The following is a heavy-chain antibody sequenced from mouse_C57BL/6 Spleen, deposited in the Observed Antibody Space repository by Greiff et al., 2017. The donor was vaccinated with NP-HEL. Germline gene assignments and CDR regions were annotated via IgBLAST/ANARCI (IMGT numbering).Heavy chain of an antibody. Sequence: VQLQQSGAELAKPGASVKLSCKASGYTFTSYWMHWVKQRPGQGLEWIGYINPSSGYTKYNQKFKDKATLTADKSSSTAYMQLRILTYEYSAFYYCAILLYYGSSYYAYWGQGTLVTVSA. CDR2: INPSSGYT. J-gene: IGHJ3*01. V-gene: IGHV1-7*01. CDR1: GYTFTSYW. D-gene: IGHD1-1*01. CDR3: AILLYYGSSYYAY.